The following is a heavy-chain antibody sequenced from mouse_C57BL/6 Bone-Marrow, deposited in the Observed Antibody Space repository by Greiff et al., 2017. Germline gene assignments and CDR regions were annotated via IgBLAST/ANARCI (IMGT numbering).Heavy chain of an antibody. D-gene: IGHD1-1*01. Sequence: VQGVESDAELVKPGASVKISCKVSGYTFTDHTIHWMKQRPEQGLEWIGYIYPRGGSTKYNEKFKGKATMTADKSSSTAYMQLNSLTSEDSAVYFCARDTDYYSSWYAMDYWGQGTSVTVVS. CDR1: GYTFTDHT. CDR2: IYPRGGST. V-gene: IGHV1-78*01. CDR3: ARDTDYYSSWYAMDY. J-gene: IGHJ4*01.